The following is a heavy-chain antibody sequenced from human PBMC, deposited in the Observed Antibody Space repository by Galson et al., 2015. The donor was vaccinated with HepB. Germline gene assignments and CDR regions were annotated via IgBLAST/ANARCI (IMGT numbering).Heavy chain of an antibody. J-gene: IGHJ3*02. D-gene: IGHD3-22*01. CDR2: VCTNEATI. V-gene: IGHV3-48*04. CDR3: ATVLFGSGAYWTFDI. CDR1: GCTFSRHT. Sequence: SLRLSCAASGCTFSRHTMSWVRQTPGQGLQWISYVCTNEATIHHADSVQGRFTVARDNAKNTMFLQMNSLRAEDTAVYYCATVLFGSGAYWTFDIWGQGTLVTVSS.